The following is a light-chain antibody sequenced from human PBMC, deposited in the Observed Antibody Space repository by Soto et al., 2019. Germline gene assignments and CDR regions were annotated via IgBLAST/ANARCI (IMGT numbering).Light chain of an antibody. J-gene: IGKJ2*01. Sequence: DAVMTQSPLSLPVTPGQPASISCRSSQSLVHSNGNTFLNWFHQRPGQSPRRLIYKVSSRDSGVPDRFSGRESGTEFTLEISRVEAEDVGVYYCMQATHWPYTFGQGTKLEIK. CDR3: MQATHWPYT. V-gene: IGKV2-30*02. CDR1: QSLVHSNGNTF. CDR2: KVS.